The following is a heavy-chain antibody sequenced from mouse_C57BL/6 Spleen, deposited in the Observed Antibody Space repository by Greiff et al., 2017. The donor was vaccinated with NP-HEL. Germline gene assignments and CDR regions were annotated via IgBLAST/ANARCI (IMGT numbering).Heavy chain of an antibody. V-gene: IGHV1-64*01. Sequence: QVHVKQSGAELVKPGASVKLSCKASGYTFTSYWMHWVKQRPGQGLEWIGMIHPNSGSTNYNEKFKSKATLTVDKSSSTAYMQLSSLTSEDSAVYYCARGGIYYGDYYAMDYWGQGTSVTVSS. D-gene: IGHD2-13*01. CDR2: IHPNSGST. CDR1: GYTFTSYW. CDR3: ARGGIYYGDYYAMDY. J-gene: IGHJ4*01.